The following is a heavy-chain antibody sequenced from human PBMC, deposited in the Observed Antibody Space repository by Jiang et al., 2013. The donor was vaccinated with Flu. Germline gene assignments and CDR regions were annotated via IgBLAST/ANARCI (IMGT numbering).Heavy chain of an antibody. CDR3: AAQYPYYYDSSGYWGYFDY. CDR2: LLQWEH. CDR1: VAPSAVWLL. V-gene: IGHV4-31*03. J-gene: IGHJ4*02. D-gene: IGHD3-22*01. Sequence: KPSQTLSLTCTVSVAPSAVWLLLELDPPXPREGPGVDWVHLLQWEHLLQPSLKSRVTISVDTSKNQFSLKLSSVTAADTAVYYCAAQYPYYYDSSGYWGYFDYWGQGTLVTVSS.